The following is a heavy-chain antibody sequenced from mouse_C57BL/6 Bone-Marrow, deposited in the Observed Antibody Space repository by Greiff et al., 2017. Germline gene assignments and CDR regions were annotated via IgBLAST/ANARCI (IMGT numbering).Heavy chain of an antibody. CDR2: IYPRSGNT. Sequence: VKLMESGAELARPGASVKLSCKASGYTFTSSGISWVKQRTGQGLEWIGEIYPRSGNTYYNEKFKGKATLTADKSSSTAYMELRSLTSEDSAVFFGGSTARETYANWGQGTTLTVSS. D-gene: IGHD3-2*01. CDR3: GSTARETYAN. CDR1: GYTFTSSG. J-gene: IGHJ2*01. V-gene: IGHV1-81*01.